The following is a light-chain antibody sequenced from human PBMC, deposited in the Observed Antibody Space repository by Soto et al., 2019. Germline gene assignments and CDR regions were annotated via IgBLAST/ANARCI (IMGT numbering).Light chain of an antibody. CDR1: QSVSSSY. V-gene: IGKV3-20*01. CDR2: GAS. Sequence: EIVMTQSPATLSVSPGEGATLSCRASQSVSSSYLAWYQQKPGQAPRLLIYGASSRATGIPDRFSGSGSGTDFTLTISRLEPEDSAVYYCQQYVSSGAITFGHGTKVDIK. J-gene: IGKJ3*01. CDR3: QQYVSSGAIT.